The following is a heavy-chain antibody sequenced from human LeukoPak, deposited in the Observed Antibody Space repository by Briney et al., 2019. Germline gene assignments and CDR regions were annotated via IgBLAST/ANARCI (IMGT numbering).Heavy chain of an antibody. Sequence: GGSLRLSCAASGLTFSNYAMSWVRQAPGKGLEWVSAIRGRGTSTYYADSVKGRFTISRDNSKNTLFLQMNSLRAEDTAVYYCARYVAAVGVDYWGQGTLVTVSS. D-gene: IGHD6-13*01. J-gene: IGHJ4*02. CDR2: IRGRGTST. V-gene: IGHV3-23*01. CDR3: ARYVAAVGVDY. CDR1: GLTFSNYA.